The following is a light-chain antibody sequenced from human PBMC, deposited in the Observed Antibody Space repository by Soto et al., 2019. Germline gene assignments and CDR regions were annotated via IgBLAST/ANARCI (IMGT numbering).Light chain of an antibody. J-gene: IGLJ2*01. Sequence: QSVLTQPPSASGTPGQRVTISCSGSSSNTGSNTVNWYQQLPGTAPKLLIYSNNQRPSGVPDRISGSKSGSSASLAISGLQSEDEADYYCAAWDDSLNGPVFGGGTKVTVL. CDR3: AAWDDSLNGPV. V-gene: IGLV1-44*01. CDR2: SNN. CDR1: SSNTGSNT.